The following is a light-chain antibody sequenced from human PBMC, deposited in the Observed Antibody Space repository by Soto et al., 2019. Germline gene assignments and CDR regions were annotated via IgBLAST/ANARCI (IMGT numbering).Light chain of an antibody. Sequence: EIVLTQSPATLSLSPGERATLSCRASQSVSSYLAWYQQKPGQAPRLLIYDASNRATGIPARFSGSASGTDLTLTISSLEPEDFAVYYCQQRSNWPPITFGQGTRLEIK. CDR3: QQRSNWPPIT. J-gene: IGKJ5*01. CDR1: QSVSSY. V-gene: IGKV3-11*01. CDR2: DAS.